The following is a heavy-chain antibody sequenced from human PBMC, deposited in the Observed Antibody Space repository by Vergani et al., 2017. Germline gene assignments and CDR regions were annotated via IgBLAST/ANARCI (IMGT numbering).Heavy chain of an antibody. D-gene: IGHD3-16*01. CDR1: GGSFSGYY. CDR2: INHSGST. J-gene: IGHJ6*02. CDR3: AGGGDYYGMDV. V-gene: IGHV4-34*01. Sequence: QVQLQQWGAGLLKPSETLSLTCAVYGGSFSGYYWSWIRQPPGKGLEWIGEINHSGSTNYNPSLKSRVTISVDTSKNQFSLKLSSVTAADTAVYYCAGGGDYYGMDVWCQGTTVTVSS.